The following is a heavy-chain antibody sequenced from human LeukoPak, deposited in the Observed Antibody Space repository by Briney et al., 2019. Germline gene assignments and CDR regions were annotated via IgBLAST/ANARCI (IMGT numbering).Heavy chain of an antibody. J-gene: IGHJ3*02. CDR3: ARHVDTSMVTAGAAFDI. V-gene: IGHV3-48*04. Sequence: GGSLRLSCAASGFNFSSYSMNWVRQAPGKGLEWISYISSSSSTTYYTDSVKGRFTISRDNAKNSLYLQMNSLRAEDTAMYYCARHVDTSMVTAGAAFDIWGQGTIVTVSS. D-gene: IGHD5-18*01. CDR2: ISSSSSTT. CDR1: GFNFSSYS.